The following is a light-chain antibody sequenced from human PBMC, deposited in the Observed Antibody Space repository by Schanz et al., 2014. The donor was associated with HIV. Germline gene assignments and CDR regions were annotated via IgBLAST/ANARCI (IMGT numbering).Light chain of an antibody. J-gene: IGKJ1*01. Sequence: ETVMTQSPVTLAVSPGERATLSCKATKSVTGSLAWYHQKPGQAPRLLIYGASTRATGIPARFSGSGSGTEFTLTISSLQSEDFAVYYCQQYNTWPRTFGQGTKVELK. CDR1: KSVTGS. CDR2: GAS. CDR3: QQYNTWPRT. V-gene: IGKV3-15*01.